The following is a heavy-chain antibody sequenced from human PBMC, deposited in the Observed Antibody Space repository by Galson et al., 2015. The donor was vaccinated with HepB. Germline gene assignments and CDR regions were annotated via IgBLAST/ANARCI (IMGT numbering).Heavy chain of an antibody. Sequence: SVKVSCKVSGYTLTELSMHWVRQAPGKGLEWMGGFDPEDGETIYAQKFQGRVTMTKDTSTDTAYMELSSLRSEDTAVYYCATYYYDSSGVDYWGQGTLVTVSS. CDR1: GYTLTELS. V-gene: IGHV1-24*01. CDR2: FDPEDGET. CDR3: ATYYYDSSGVDY. D-gene: IGHD3-22*01. J-gene: IGHJ4*02.